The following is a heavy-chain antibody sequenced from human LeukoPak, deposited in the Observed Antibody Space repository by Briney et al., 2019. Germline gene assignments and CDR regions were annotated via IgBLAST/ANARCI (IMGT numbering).Heavy chain of an antibody. J-gene: IGHJ4*02. CDR2: ITTRGATT. Sequence: GGSLRLSCAASGFTFSSYGMSWVRQAPGKGLEGVSFITTRGATTSYADSVKGRFTISSDNPSNTLYMQMNSLRDEDTALYYCAIMHGYYDGSGYWVQWGQGTLVTVSS. CDR3: AIMHGYYDGSGYWVQ. CDR1: GFTFSSYG. D-gene: IGHD3-22*01. V-gene: IGHV3-23*01.